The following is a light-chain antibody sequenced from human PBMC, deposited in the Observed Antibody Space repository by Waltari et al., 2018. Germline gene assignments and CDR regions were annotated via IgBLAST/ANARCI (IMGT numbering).Light chain of an antibody. CDR2: DVS. CDR1: SSDFAVFNY. CDR3: SSYTSTWV. J-gene: IGLJ3*02. Sequence: QSALTQSASVSGSPGQSITISCTGTSSDFAVFNYVSWYQQHPGKAPQRMIYDVSKRPSGVSNRFSGAKSGNTASRTISGLQAEDEADYYCSSYTSTWVFGGGTKLTVL. V-gene: IGLV2-14*01.